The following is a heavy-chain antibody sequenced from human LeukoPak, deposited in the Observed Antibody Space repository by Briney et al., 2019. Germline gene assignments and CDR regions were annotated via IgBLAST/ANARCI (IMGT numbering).Heavy chain of an antibody. CDR1: GHTFTSYG. Sequence: ASVKVSCKASGHTFTSYGISWVRQAPGQGLEWMGWISAYNGNTKYEQKFQGRVTMTIDTSTTTAYMDLRSLRPDDTAIYYCARSYSRRIIDYWGQGALVTVSS. CDR3: ARSYSRRIIDY. J-gene: IGHJ4*02. CDR2: ISAYNGNT. D-gene: IGHD1-26*01. V-gene: IGHV1-18*01.